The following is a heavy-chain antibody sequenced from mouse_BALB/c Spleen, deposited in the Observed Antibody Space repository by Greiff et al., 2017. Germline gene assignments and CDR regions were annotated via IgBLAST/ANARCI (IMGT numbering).Heavy chain of an antibody. CDR1: GFSLSRYS. D-gene: IGHD1-1*01. Sequence: VQLKQSGPGLVAPSQSLSITCTVSGFSLSRYSVHWVRQPPGKGLEWLGMIWGGGSTDYNSALKSRLSISKDNSKSQVFLKMNSLQTDDTAMYYCLTTVVATGAMDYWGQGTSVTVSS. V-gene: IGHV2-6-4*01. CDR3: LTTVVATGAMDY. CDR2: IWGGGST. J-gene: IGHJ4*01.